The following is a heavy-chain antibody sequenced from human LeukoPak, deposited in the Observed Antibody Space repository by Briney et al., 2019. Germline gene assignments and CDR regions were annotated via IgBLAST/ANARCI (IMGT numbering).Heavy chain of an antibody. J-gene: IGHJ4*02. CDR1: GSGFTFSSYW. CDR3: ASLGYLSWIQLWFDY. D-gene: IGHD5-18*01. Sequence: LRLSCAASGSGFTFSSYWMSWVRQAPGTGLEWVANIKQDGSEKYYEDSVKGRFTISRDNAKNSLYLQMNSLRAEDTAVYYCASLGYLSWIQLWFDYWGQGTLVTVSS. V-gene: IGHV3-7*01. CDR2: IKQDGSEK.